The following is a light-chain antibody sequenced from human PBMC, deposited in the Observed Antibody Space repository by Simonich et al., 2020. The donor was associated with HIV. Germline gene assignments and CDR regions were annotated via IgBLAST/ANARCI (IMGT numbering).Light chain of an antibody. CDR1: ESISSW. J-gene: IGKJ2*01. V-gene: IGKV1-5*03. CDR3: QQYNSFSYT. CDR2: KAS. Sequence: DIQMTQSPSTLSASVGDRVTITCRASESISSWLAWYQQKSGKAPKRLIYKASSLKSGVPSRFSGSGSGTEFTLTISSLQPDDFATYYCQQYNSFSYTFGQGTKLEIK.